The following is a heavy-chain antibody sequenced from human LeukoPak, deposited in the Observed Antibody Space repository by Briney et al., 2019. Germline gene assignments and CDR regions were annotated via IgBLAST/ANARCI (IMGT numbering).Heavy chain of an antibody. CDR1: GGSFSGYY. Sequence: SETLSLTCAVYGGSFSGYYWSWIRQPPGKGLEWIGEINHSGSTNYNPSLKSRVTISVDTSKNQFSLKLSSVTAADTAVYYCASFIAAAGSYYFDYWGQGPLVTVSS. V-gene: IGHV4-34*01. D-gene: IGHD6-13*01. CDR3: ASFIAAAGSYYFDY. J-gene: IGHJ4*02. CDR2: INHSGST.